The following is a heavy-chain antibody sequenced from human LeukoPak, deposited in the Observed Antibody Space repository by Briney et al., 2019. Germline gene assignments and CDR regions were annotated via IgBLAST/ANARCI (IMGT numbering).Heavy chain of an antibody. CDR3: ARNLLRRGVYFDY. V-gene: IGHV4-39*01. CDR2: IYYSGST. CDR1: GGYISSYY. D-gene: IGHD2/OR15-2a*01. Sequence: SETLSLTCSVSGGYISSYYWSWLRQPPGKGLEWIGSIYYSGSTYYNPSLKSRVTISVDTSKNQFSLKLSSVTAADTAVYYCARNLLRRGVYFDYWGQGTLVTVSS. J-gene: IGHJ4*02.